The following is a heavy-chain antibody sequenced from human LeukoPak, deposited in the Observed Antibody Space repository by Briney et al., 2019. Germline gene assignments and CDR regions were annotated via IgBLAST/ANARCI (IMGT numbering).Heavy chain of an antibody. CDR3: ARGIVATIRRDLWYFDY. CDR2: ISGSGGST. Sequence: PGGSLRLSCAAPGFTFSSYAMSWVRQAPGKGLEWVSAISGSGGSTYYADSVKGRFTISRDNSKNTLYLQMNSLRAEDTAVYYCARGIVATIRRDLWYFDYWGQGTLVTVSS. J-gene: IGHJ4*02. V-gene: IGHV3-23*01. CDR1: GFTFSSYA. D-gene: IGHD5-12*01.